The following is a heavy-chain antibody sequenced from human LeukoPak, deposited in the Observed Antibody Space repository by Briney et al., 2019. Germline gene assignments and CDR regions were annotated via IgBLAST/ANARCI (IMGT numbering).Heavy chain of an antibody. CDR3: ARRLTQYDCFDP. CDR2: TYYRSTWYN. V-gene: IGHV6-1*01. Sequence: SQTLSLTSALSGDSLSSNSVTWNWIRRSPSRGLEWLGRTYYRSTWYNDYAVSVRGRITVNPDTSKNQFSLHLNSVTPEDTAVYYCARRLTQYDCFDPWGQGILVTVSS. D-gene: IGHD2-2*01. J-gene: IGHJ5*02. CDR1: GDSLSSNSVT.